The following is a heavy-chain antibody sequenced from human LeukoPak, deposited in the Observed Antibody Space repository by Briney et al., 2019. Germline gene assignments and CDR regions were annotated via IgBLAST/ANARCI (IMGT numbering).Heavy chain of an antibody. CDR3: AMDIVVVPAAIVHAFDI. CDR2: IYHSGST. Sequence: PSETLSLTCAVSGGSISSSNWWSWVRQPPGKGLEWIGEIYHSGSTNYNPSLKSRVTISVDKSKNQFSLKLSSVTAADTAVYYCAMDIVVVPAAIVHAFDIWGQGTMVTVSS. CDR1: GGSISSSNW. D-gene: IGHD2-2*02. V-gene: IGHV4-4*02. J-gene: IGHJ3*02.